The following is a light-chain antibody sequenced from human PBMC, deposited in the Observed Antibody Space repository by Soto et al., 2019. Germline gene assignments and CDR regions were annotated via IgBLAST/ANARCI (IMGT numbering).Light chain of an antibody. CDR3: QHHHKPPH. J-gene: IGKJ1*01. CDR2: DAS. V-gene: IGKV1-33*01. CDR1: QAINNY. Sequence: DIQMTQSPSSLSASVGDRVTITCQASQAINNYLHWYQQKPGKAPKLLIYDASNLEKGAPSRFRGSGSWTVFTFVISSLQPEDVATYYCQHHHKPPHFGQGTKVEIK.